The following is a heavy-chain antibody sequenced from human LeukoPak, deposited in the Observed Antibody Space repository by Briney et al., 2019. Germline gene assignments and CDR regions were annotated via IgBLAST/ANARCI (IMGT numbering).Heavy chain of an antibody. CDR2: ISYDGSNK. J-gene: IGHJ4*02. V-gene: IGHV3-30-3*01. CDR1: GFTFRTYA. Sequence: GGSLRLSCETSGFTFRTYAMNWVRQAPGRGLEWVAVISYDGSNKYYADSVKGRFTISRDNSKNTLYLQMNSLRAEDTAVYYCARGIDYWGQGALVTVSS. CDR3: ARGIDY.